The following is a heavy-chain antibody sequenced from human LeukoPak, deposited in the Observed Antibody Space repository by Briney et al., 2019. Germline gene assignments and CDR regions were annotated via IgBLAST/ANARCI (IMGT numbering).Heavy chain of an antibody. V-gene: IGHV4-34*01. CDR1: GGSFSGYY. CDR2: INHSGST. CDR3: ARGPDIVVVVAATIDAFDI. Sequence: SETLSLTCAVYGGSFSGYYWSWIRQPPGKGLEWMGEINHSGSTNYNSSLKSRVTISVDTSKNQFSLKLSSVTAADTAVYYCARGPDIVVVVAATIDAFDIWGQGTMVTVSS. J-gene: IGHJ3*02. D-gene: IGHD2-15*01.